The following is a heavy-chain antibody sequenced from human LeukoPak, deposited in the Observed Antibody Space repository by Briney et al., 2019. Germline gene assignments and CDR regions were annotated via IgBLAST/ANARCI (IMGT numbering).Heavy chain of an antibody. D-gene: IGHD3-10*01. CDR1: GGSISSSSYY. Sequence: SETLSLTCTVSGGSISSSSYYWGWIRQPPGKGLEWIGSIYYSGSTYYNPSLKSRVTISVDTSKNRFSLKLRSVTAADTAMYYCAREDYGSGIGGSDWFDPWGQGTLVTVSS. V-gene: IGHV4-39*07. J-gene: IGHJ5*02. CDR3: AREDYGSGIGGSDWFDP. CDR2: IYYSGST.